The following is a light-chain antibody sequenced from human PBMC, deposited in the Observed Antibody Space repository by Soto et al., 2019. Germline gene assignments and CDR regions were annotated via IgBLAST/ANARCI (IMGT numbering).Light chain of an antibody. V-gene: IGLV1-51*02. J-gene: IGLJ1*01. CDR3: RTWDSSLSASV. CDR1: SSNIGNNY. Sequence: QSVLTQPPSVSAAPGQKVTISCSGSSSNIGNNYVSWYQQLPGTAPKLLIYENNKRPSGIPDRFSGSKSGTSATLGITGLQTGDVFDYYCRTWDSSLSASVFGTGTKVTVL. CDR2: ENN.